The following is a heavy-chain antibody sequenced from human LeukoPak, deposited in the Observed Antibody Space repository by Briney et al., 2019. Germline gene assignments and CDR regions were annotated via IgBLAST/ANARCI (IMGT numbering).Heavy chain of an antibody. CDR1: DYSINSGYY. CDR3: ARGKNWFDP. CDR2: IYHSGNI. Sequence: SETLSLTCSVSDYSINSGYYWGWIRQPPGKGLEWIGCIYHSGNIYYNPSLKSRVTISLDTSRNQFSLKLSSVTAADTAVYYCARGKNWFDPWGQGTLVTVSS. V-gene: IGHV4-38-2*02. J-gene: IGHJ5*02.